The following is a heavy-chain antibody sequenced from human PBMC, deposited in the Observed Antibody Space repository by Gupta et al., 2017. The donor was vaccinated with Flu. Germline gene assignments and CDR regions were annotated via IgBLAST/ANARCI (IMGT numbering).Heavy chain of an antibody. CDR3: ARGNYYYDSSAYF. V-gene: IGHV4-61*02. D-gene: IGHD3-22*01. CDR2: LYTGGTT. Sequence: LYTGGTTNYNPSLKSRVTISVDTSKNQFSLKLSSVTAADTAVYYCARGNYYYDSSAYFWGQGTLVTVSS. J-gene: IGHJ4*02.